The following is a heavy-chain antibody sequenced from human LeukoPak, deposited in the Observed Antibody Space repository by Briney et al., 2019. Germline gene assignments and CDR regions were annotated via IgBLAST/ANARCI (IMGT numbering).Heavy chain of an antibody. D-gene: IGHD3-10*01. CDR1: GFTFSSYG. CDR3: AKDEAPRFGQYYFDS. Sequence: PGGSLRLSCAASGFTFSSYGLHWVRQAPGKGLEWVAVISYDGSNKYYADSVKGRFTISRDNSKNTLYLQMNNLRADDTAVYFCAKDEAPRFGQYYFDSWGQGTLVTLSS. CDR2: ISYDGSNK. J-gene: IGHJ4*02. V-gene: IGHV3-30*18.